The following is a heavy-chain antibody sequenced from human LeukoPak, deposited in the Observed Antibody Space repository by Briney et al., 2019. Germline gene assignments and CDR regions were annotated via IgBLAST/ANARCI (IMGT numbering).Heavy chain of an antibody. J-gene: IGHJ4*02. D-gene: IGHD4-23*01. CDR3: ARVGVDYSGSIIKYFFDY. V-gene: IGHV4-39*07. CDR1: GGLTSISTYY. Sequence: SETLSLTCTVSGGLTSISTYYWGWIRQPPGKGLEWIGSIYYSGTTHYNPSLKSRVTIAVDTSKNQFSLKLSPVIAADTAVYYCARVGVDYSGSIIKYFFDYWGQGTLVTVSS. CDR2: IYYSGTT.